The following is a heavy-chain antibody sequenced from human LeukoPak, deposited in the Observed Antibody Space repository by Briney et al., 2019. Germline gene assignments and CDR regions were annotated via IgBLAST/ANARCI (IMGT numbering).Heavy chain of an antibody. CDR1: GFTFSNHA. CDR2: ISGSGRTT. Sequence: PGGSLRLSCAASGFTFSNHAMSWVRQAPGKGLHGVSVISGSGRTTEYADSVKGRFTISRDNSKNTLSLQMNSLRVEDKAIYYCVKIVVVKRYFDYWGQGTLITVSS. CDR3: VKIVVVKRYFDY. D-gene: IGHD2-15*01. V-gene: IGHV3-23*01. J-gene: IGHJ4*02.